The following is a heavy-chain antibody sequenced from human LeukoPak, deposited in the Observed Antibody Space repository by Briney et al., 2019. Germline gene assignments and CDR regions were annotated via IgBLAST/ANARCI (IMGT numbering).Heavy chain of an antibody. D-gene: IGHD6-13*01. J-gene: IGHJ5*02. CDR1: GGSISSGGYY. CDR2: IYYSGST. Sequence: PSQTLSLTCTVSGGSISSGGYYWSWIHQHPGKGLEWIGYIYYSGSTYYNPSLKGRVTISVDTSKNQFSLKLSSVTAADTAVYYCARERSSWPHNWFDPWGQGTLVTVSS. V-gene: IGHV4-31*03. CDR3: ARERSSWPHNWFDP.